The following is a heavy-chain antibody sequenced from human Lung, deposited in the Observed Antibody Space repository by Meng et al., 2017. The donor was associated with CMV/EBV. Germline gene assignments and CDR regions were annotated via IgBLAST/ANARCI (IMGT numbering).Heavy chain of an antibody. Sequence: SXXVSXQAYGFTLTSFSVQWVRKTSGQRLECIGWIVVDSGNTKYAQEFQERVTITRDMSTSTAYMELSSLRSEDTSLYICAADPAGWCNSNSCTPPRFWXQGTXVTVSS. CDR3: AADPAGWCNSNSCTPPRF. V-gene: IGHV1-58*01. CDR2: IVVDSGNT. D-gene: IGHD2/OR15-2a*01. CDR1: GFTLTSFS. J-gene: IGHJ4*02.